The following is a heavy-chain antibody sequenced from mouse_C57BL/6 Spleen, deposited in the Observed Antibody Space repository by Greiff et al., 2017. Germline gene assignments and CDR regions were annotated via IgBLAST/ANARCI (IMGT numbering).Heavy chain of an antibody. CDR1: GYTFTSYW. CDR3: ARWDTTVVATNFDV. D-gene: IGHD1-1*01. J-gene: IGHJ1*03. Sequence: EVQLQQSGTVLARPGASVKMSCKTSGYTFTSYWMHWVKQRPGQGLEWIGAIYPGDGDTNYNGKFKGKATLTADKSSSTAYMQLSSLTSEDSAVYFCARWDTTVVATNFDVWGTGTTVTVSS. V-gene: IGHV1-5*01. CDR2: IYPGDGDT.